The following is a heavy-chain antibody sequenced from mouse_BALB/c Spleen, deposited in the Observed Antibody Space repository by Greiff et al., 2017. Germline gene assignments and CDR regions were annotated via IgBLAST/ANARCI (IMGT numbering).Heavy chain of an antibody. J-gene: IGHJ4*01. V-gene: IGHV1-31*01. CDR1: GYSFTGYY. Sequence: EVKLQQSGPELVKPGASVKISCKASGYSFTGYYMHWVKQSHVKSLEWIGRINPYNGATSYNQNFKDKASLTVDKSSSTAYMELHSLTSEDSAVYYCVGVRRESAMDYWGQGTSVTVSS. D-gene: IGHD2-14*01. CDR3: VGVRRESAMDY. CDR2: INPYNGAT.